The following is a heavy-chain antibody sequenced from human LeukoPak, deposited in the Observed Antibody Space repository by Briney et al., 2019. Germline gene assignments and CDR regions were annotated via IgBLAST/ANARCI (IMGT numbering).Heavy chain of an antibody. D-gene: IGHD4-23*01. J-gene: IGHJ4*02. CDR3: ARVIGESVVTPGGYYFDY. CDR2: INHSGST. V-gene: IGHV4-34*01. Sequence: SETLSLTCTVSGGSISSYYWSWIRQPPGKGLEWIGEINHSGSTNYNPSLKSRVTISVDTSKNQFSLKLSSVTAADTAVYYCARVIGESVVTPGGYYFDYWGQGTLVTVSS. CDR1: GGSISSYY.